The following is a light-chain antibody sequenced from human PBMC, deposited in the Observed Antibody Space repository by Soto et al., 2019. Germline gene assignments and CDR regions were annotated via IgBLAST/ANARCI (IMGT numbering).Light chain of an antibody. J-gene: IGKJ1*01. CDR3: QQYNSYGT. CDR1: QNINSW. CDR2: DGS. V-gene: IGKV1-5*01. Sequence: DIQMTQSPSTLTASVGDRVTITCRASQNINSWLAWYQQKPGKAPKLLIYDGSFLESGVPSRFSGSASGTEFTLSISSLQPDDFATYYCQQYNSYGTFGQGTKVDIK.